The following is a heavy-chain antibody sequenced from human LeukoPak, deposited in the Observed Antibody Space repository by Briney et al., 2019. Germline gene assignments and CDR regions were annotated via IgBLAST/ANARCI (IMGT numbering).Heavy chain of an antibody. J-gene: IGHJ4*02. Sequence: SETLFLTCGVSGYSINNAHYWAWIRQPPGKGLEWIGNIYYSGSAYYNPSLKTRVTISVDTSKNQFSLKLTSVTAADTAVYYCARHASVDGNWPRPLDYWGQGSLVTVSS. V-gene: IGHV4-38-2*01. CDR1: GYSINNAHY. CDR2: IYYSGSA. D-gene: IGHD6-19*01. CDR3: ARHASVDGNWPRPLDY.